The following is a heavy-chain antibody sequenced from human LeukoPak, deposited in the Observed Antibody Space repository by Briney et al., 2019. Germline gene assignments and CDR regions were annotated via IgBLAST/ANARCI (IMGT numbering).Heavy chain of an antibody. J-gene: IGHJ4*02. CDR3: ARGPRTITIFGVVSQRTHPHDY. D-gene: IGHD3-3*01. V-gene: IGHV4-34*01. Sequence: SETLSLTCAVYGGSFSGYYWSWIRQPPGKGLGWIGEINHSGSTNYNPSLKSRVTISVDTSKNQFSLKLSSVTAADTAVYYCARGPRTITIFGVVSQRTHPHDYWGQGTLVTVSS. CDR2: INHSGST. CDR1: GGSFSGYY.